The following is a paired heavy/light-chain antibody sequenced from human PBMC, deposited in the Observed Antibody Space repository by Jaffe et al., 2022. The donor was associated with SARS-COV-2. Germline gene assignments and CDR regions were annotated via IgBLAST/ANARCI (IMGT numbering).Light chain of an antibody. CDR1: QSLVYSDGDTY. Sequence: DVVMSQSPLSLPVTLGQPASISCRSSQSLVYSDGDTYLHWFQQRPGQSPRRLIYKVSKRDSGVPDRFSGSGSGTDFTLKISRVEAEDVGVYYCMQGTHWPFTFGPGTKVDIK. J-gene: IGKJ3*01. V-gene: IGKV2-30*01. CDR3: MQGTHWPFT. CDR2: KVS.
Heavy chain of an antibody. CDR3: ARTARLSDN. D-gene: IGHD2-21*02. J-gene: IGHJ4*02. V-gene: IGHV3-11*06. CDR1: GFTFSDYY. Sequence: QVQLVESGGALVRPGGSLRLSCAASGFTFSDYYMSWIRQAPRKGLEWISYISDSGSSTNYADSVKGRFTISRDNAKNSLYLQMNSLGAEDTAVYYCARTARLSDNWGQGTLVTVSS. CDR2: ISDSGSST.